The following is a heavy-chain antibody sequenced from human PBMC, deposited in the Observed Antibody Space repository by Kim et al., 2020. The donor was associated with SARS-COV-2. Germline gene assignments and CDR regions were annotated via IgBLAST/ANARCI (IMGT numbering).Heavy chain of an antibody. J-gene: IGHJ5*02. D-gene: IGHD6-25*01. Sequence: SETLSLTCAVSGVSIRQNWWSWVRQSPGKGLEWIGDIYHSGTTNYNPSLKSRVTMSVDTSKNQFSLTLISMTLADTAMYYCSGGGSSGLTAVDWFDPWGQGTLVAVSS. CDR1: GVSIRQNW. V-gene: IGHV4-4*02. CDR3: SGGGSSGLTAVDWFDP. CDR2: IYHSGTT.